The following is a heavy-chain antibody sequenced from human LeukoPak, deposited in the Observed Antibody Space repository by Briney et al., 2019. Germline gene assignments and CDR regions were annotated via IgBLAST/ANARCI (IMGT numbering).Heavy chain of an antibody. CDR2: ISLDGSNK. J-gene: IGHJ3*02. CDR1: GFTFSIYG. CDR3: AKVGYYDNGVAFDI. Sequence: GGSLRLSCVASGFTFSIYGMHRVREAPGKGLEWVADISLDGSNKYYADSVKGRDPVYRDNPKNTLYLQMNSLRADGAAVYYCAKVGYYDNGVAFDIWGQGTMVSVSS. V-gene: IGHV3-30*18. D-gene: IGHD3-9*01.